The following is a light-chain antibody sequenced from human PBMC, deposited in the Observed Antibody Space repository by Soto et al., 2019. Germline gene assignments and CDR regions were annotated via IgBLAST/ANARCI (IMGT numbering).Light chain of an antibody. V-gene: IGKV3D-15*01. J-gene: IGKJ1*01. CDR1: QLVVTSY. CDR2: GAL. Sequence: EIVLTQSPGTLSLSPGERATLSCRASQLVVTSYLHWYQHKPGQAPRLLISGALTRATGIPDRFSGSGSGTEFTLTISSLQSEDFAVYYCQQYNNWPPRRTFGQGTKVEIK. CDR3: QQYNNWPPRRT.